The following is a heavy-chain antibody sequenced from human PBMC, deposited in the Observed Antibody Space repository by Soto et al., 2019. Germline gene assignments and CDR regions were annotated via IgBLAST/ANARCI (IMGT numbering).Heavy chain of an antibody. D-gene: IGHD1-26*01. J-gene: IGHJ4*02. V-gene: IGHV1-8*01. Sequence: QVQLVQSGAEVREPGASVKVSCKASGYSFTRLDINWVRQTAGQGLEWMGWMQPSTGRTGYAQKFQGRVTMTRDTAINPANMVLRTPPSDDTAFYYCARGVSAGVDYWGPGARASVSS. CDR2: MQPSTGRT. CDR1: GYSFTRLD. CDR3: ARGVSAGVDY.